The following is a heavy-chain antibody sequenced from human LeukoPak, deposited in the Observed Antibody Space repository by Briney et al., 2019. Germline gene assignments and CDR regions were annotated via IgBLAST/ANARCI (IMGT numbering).Heavy chain of an antibody. Sequence: SETLSLTCTVSGGSISSSSYYWGWIRQPPGKGLEWIGSIYYSGSTYYNPSLKSRVTISVDTSKNQFSLKLSSVTAADTAVYYCATHDYGDYGIRPYYYYYMDVWGKGTTVTISS. J-gene: IGHJ6*03. V-gene: IGHV4-39*01. CDR3: ATHDYGDYGIRPYYYYYMDV. CDR1: GGSISSSSYY. CDR2: IYYSGST. D-gene: IGHD4-17*01.